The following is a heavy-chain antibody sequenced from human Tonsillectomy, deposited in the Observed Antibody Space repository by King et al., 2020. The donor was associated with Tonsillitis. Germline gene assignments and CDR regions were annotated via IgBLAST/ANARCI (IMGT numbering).Heavy chain of an antibody. CDR1: GFTFSSYG. J-gene: IGHJ4*02. V-gene: IGHV3-30*18. CDR3: AKDAARRIAVAGTSNY. Sequence: VQLVESGGGVVQPGRSLRLSCAASGFTFSSYGMHWVRQAPGKGLEWGAVISYDGSNKYYADSVKGRFTISRDNSQNTLYLQMNSLRAEDTAVYYCAKDAARRIAVAGTSNYWGQGTLVTVSS. D-gene: IGHD6-19*01. CDR2: ISYDGSNK.